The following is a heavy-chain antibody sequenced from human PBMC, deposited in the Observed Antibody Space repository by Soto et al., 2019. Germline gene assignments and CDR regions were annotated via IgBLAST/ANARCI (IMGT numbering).Heavy chain of an antibody. CDR1: GDSISSRSYY. D-gene: IGHD2-21*02. V-gene: IGHV4-39*01. CDR3: ARQRTSVVTKAYFDV. Sequence: SETLSLTCTVTGDSISSRSYYWGWIRQPPGKGLERIGSIYYSGSTYNNPSLRSRVSMSIDTSKDQFSLKLKSVTAADTAQYFCARQRTSVVTKAYFDVWGPGSLVTVSS. CDR2: IYYSGST. J-gene: IGHJ4*02.